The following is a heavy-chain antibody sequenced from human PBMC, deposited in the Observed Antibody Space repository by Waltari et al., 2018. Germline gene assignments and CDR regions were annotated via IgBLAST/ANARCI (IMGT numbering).Heavy chain of an antibody. Sequence: QVQLVQSGAEVKKPGASVKVSCKAYGYTFNSYGISGVRQAPGQGLEWMGWIIAYNGNTNYAQKLQGRVTMTTDTSTSTAFMELRSLGSDDTAVYYCARSGYDYYFDYWGQGTLVTVSS. D-gene: IGHD5-12*01. CDR3: ARSGYDYYFDY. CDR1: GYTFNSYG. J-gene: IGHJ4*02. CDR2: IIAYNGNT. V-gene: IGHV1-18*01.